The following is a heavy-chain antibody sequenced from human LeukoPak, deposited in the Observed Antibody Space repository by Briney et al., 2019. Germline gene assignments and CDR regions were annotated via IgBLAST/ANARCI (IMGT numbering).Heavy chain of an antibody. CDR2: ISYDGSNK. Sequence: PGGSLRLSCAASGSTFSSYAMHWVRQAPGKGLEWVAVISYDGSNKYYADFVKGRFTISRDNSKNTLYLQMNSLRAEDTAVYYCARYCGGDCYAPESYFDYWGQGTLVTVSS. CDR1: GSTFSSYA. D-gene: IGHD2-21*02. CDR3: ARYCGGDCYAPESYFDY. V-gene: IGHV3-30-3*01. J-gene: IGHJ4*02.